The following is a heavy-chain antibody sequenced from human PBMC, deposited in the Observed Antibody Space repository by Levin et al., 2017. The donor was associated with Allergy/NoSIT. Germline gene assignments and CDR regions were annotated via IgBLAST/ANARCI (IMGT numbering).Heavy chain of an antibody. CDR2: VRDSGTI. CDR3: VTVEDPRKTGV. Sequence: GSLRLSCTVSGGSISSPYWNWIRQPPGKRLEWIGHVRDSGTIYYNSSLKSRLIIAVDRSKNQFSLKLNSVAAADTAVYYGVTVEDPRKTGVWDKGTTVTVS. D-gene: IGHD4-23*01. J-gene: IGHJ6*03. V-gene: IGHV4-59*11. CDR1: GGSISSPY.